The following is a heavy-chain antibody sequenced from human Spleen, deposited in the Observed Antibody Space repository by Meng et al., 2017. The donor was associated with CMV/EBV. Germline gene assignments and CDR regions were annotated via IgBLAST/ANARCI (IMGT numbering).Heavy chain of an antibody. CDR3: ARAPYYYYYGLDV. CDR1: GGSISSYY. Sequence: SETLSLTCTVSGGSISSYYWSWIRQPPGKGLEWIGYIYYSGSTNYNPSLKSRVTISVDTSKNQFSLKLSSVTAADTAVYYCARAPYYYYYGLDVWGQGTTVTVSS. V-gene: IGHV4-59*01. D-gene: IGHD3-10*01. J-gene: IGHJ6*02. CDR2: IYYSGST.